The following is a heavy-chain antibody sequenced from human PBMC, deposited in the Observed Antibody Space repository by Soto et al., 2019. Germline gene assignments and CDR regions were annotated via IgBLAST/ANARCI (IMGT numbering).Heavy chain of an antibody. V-gene: IGHV3-23*01. CDR2: ITGTGGNT. CDR3: ARIRGYCYGLDV. CDR1: GFPLSTYG. J-gene: IGHJ6*02. Sequence: EVQLLESGGGLVQPGGSLRLSCAASGFPLSTYGMTWVSQAPGKGLEWVSAITGTGGNTYYVDSVKGRFTSSRDNSKNMLYLQVNSLRVEDTAVYYCARIRGYCYGLDVWGQGTTVTVSS.